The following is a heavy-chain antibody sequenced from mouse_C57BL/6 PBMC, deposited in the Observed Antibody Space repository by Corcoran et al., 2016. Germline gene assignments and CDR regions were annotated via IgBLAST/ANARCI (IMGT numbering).Heavy chain of an antibody. CDR3: ARGQYYGSSYDYFDY. Sequence: QIQLVQSGPELKKPGETVKISCKASGYTFTTYGMSWVKQAPGKGLKWMGWINTYSGVPTYADDFKGRFAFSLETSASTAYLQINNLKNEDTATYFCARGQYYGSSYDYFDYWGQGTTLTVSS. D-gene: IGHD1-1*01. CDR2: INTYSGVP. J-gene: IGHJ2*01. V-gene: IGHV9-3*01. CDR1: GYTFTTYG.